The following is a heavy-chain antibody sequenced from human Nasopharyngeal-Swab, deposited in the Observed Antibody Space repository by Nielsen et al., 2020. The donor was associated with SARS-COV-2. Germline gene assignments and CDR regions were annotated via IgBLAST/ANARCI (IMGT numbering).Heavy chain of an antibody. CDR2: IYSGGSST. J-gene: IGHJ3*02. CDR1: GFTFSSYA. Sequence: GGSLRLSCAASGFTFSSYAMSWVRQAPGKGLEWVSVIYSGGSSTYYADSVKGQFTISRDNSKNTLYLQMNSLRAEDTAVYYCAKDLDYYDSSGYYGNAFDIWGQGTMVTVSS. CDR3: AKDLDYYDSSGYYGNAFDI. V-gene: IGHV3-23*03. D-gene: IGHD3-22*01.